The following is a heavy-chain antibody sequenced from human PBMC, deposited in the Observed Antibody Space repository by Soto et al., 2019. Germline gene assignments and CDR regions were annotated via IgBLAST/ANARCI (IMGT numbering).Heavy chain of an antibody. Sequence: SETLSLTCTVSGGSISSVNSYWTWIRQTPGMGLEWIGYIYYTRKTYDHPSLKSRVNMAIDTTKNQFALRLSSVXAADPAVFYCARIRLWTGYFQSDHCGKGIMVT. CDR3: ARIRLWTGYFQSDH. CDR1: GGSISSVNSY. CDR2: IYYTRKT. V-gene: IGHV4-30-4*02. J-gene: IGHJ5*02. D-gene: IGHD3-3*01.